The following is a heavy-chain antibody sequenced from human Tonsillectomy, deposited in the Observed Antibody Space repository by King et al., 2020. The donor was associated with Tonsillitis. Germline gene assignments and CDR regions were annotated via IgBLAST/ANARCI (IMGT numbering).Heavy chain of an antibody. CDR2: IYHTGSK. D-gene: IGHD3/OR15-3a*01. CDR3: ARAKDFNWFDP. V-gene: IGHV4-30-2*01. Sequence: QLQESGSGLVRPSQTLSLTCAVSGGSISSGDYSWSWIRQPPGKGLEGIGYIYHTGSKYYNPSLTNRDTMSVDRSKNQFSLKLSSVTAADTAVYYCARAKDFNWFDPWGQGTLVTVSS. CDR1: GGSISSGDYS. J-gene: IGHJ5*02.